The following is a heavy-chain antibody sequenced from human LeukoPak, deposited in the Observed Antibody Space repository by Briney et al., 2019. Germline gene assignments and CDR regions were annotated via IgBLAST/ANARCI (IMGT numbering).Heavy chain of an antibody. J-gene: IGHJ4*02. CDR3: ARDIVVVVAAHFDY. D-gene: IGHD2-15*01. Sequence: GGSLRLSCVASGFTFSSCAMSWVRQAPGKGLEWVSAISGSGTSTHYADSVKGRFTISRDNSKNTLCLQMNSLRAEDTAVYYCARDIVVVVAAHFDYWGRGTLVSVSS. CDR1: GFTFSSCA. V-gene: IGHV3-23*01. CDR2: ISGSGTST.